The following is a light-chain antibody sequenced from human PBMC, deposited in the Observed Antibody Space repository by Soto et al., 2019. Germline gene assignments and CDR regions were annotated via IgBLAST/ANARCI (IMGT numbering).Light chain of an antibody. CDR3: QQSYSTRVA. CDR2: AAS. Sequence: DSQMTQSPSSLSASVGDRVTITCRASQSISSYLNWYQQKPGKAPKLLIYAASSLQSGVPSRFSGSGSGTDFTLTISSLQPEDFATYYCQQSYSTRVAFGPGTKVDIK. CDR1: QSISSY. J-gene: IGKJ3*01. V-gene: IGKV1-39*01.